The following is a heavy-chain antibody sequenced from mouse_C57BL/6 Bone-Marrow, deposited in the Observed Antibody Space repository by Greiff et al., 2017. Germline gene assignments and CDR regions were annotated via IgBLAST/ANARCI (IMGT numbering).Heavy chain of an antibody. J-gene: IGHJ2*01. CDR2: IWTGGGT. D-gene: IGHD1-1*01. Sequence: QVQLQQSGPGLVAPSQSLYITCTVSGYSLTSYAISWVRQPPGKGLEWLGVIWTGGGTNYNTALKSRPSISKDNSKSQVFLKMNSVQPDDTARYYGSRMGDYYVCTSYYFDVWGTGTTRTVSS. V-gene: IGHV2-9-1*01. CDR1: GYSLTSYA. CDR3: SRMGDYYVCTSYYFDV.